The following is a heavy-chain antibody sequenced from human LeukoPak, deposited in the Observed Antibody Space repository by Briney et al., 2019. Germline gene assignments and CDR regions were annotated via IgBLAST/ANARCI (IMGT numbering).Heavy chain of an antibody. CDR3: ARDYGDYSFDY. CDR1: GFTSSSYG. Sequence: GGSLRLSCAASGFTSSSYGMHWVRQAPGKGLEWVAVIWYDGSNKYYADSVKGRFTISRDNSKNTLYLQMNSLRAEDTAVYYCARDYGDYSFDYWGQGTLVTVSS. V-gene: IGHV3-33*01. D-gene: IGHD4-17*01. J-gene: IGHJ4*02. CDR2: IWYDGSNK.